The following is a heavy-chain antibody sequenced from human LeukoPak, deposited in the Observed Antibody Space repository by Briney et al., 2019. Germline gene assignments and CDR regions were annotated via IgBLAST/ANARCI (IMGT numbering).Heavy chain of an antibody. Sequence: GGSLRLSCAASGFTFSSYAMSWVRQAPGKGLEGVSAISGSGGSTYYADSVKGRFTISRDNSRNTLYLQMNSLRAEDTAVYYCAKDSTGTGAFDIWGQGTMVTVSS. D-gene: IGHD1-1*01. V-gene: IGHV3-23*01. J-gene: IGHJ3*02. CDR1: GFTFSSYA. CDR3: AKDSTGTGAFDI. CDR2: ISGSGGST.